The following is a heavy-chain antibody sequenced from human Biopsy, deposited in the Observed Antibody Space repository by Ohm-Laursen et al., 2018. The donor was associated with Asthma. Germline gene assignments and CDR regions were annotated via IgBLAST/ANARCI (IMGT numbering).Heavy chain of an antibody. J-gene: IGHJ4*02. V-gene: IGHV1-24*01. Sequence: ASVKVSCNISGYSLTDLSMHWVRQAPGQGLEWMGGHDHEEGGTVNARRFQGRVTMTEDTSTDTAYMELSSLSSDDMAVYYCASDFPKDYVRYNFQFWGQGTLVTVSS. CDR3: ASDFPKDYVRYNFQF. CDR1: GYSLTDLS. D-gene: IGHD4-17*01. CDR2: HDHEEGGT.